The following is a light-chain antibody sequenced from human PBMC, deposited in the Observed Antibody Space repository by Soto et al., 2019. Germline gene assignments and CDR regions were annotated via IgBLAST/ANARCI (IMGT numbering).Light chain of an antibody. V-gene: IGLV1-51*01. CDR3: GTWDSSLSAL. CDR2: DDN. CDR1: SSNIGNDY. J-gene: IGLJ2*01. Sequence: QSVLTQPPSVSAAPGQKVTISCSGSSSNIGNDYVSWYQQLPGTAPKLLIYDDNKRPSGSPDRFSGSKSGTSATLVITGLQTGDEADYYCGTWDSSLSALFGGGTKVTVL.